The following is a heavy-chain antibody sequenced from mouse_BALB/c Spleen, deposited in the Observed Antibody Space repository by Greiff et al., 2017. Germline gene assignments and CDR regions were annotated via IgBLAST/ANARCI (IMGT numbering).Heavy chain of an antibody. V-gene: IGHV1-55*01. J-gene: IGHJ2*01. CDR2: IYPGSGST. D-gene: IGHD1-3*01. CDR3: ARDKEDYFDY. CDR1: GYNFTSYW. Sequence: QVHVKQPGAELVKPGTSVKLSCKASGYNFTSYWINWVKLRPGQGLEWIGDIYPGSGSTNYNEKFKSKATLTVDTSSSTAYMQLSSLASEDSALYYCARDKEDYFDYWGQGTTLTVSS.